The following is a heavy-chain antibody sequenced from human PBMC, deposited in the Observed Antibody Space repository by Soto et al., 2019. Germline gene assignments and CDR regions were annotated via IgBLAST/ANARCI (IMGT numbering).Heavy chain of an antibody. CDR2: IIPLFGTT. V-gene: IGHV1-69*13. CDR1: GGTVNNSG. CDR3: ARARGTSWYNWFDP. J-gene: IGHJ5*02. D-gene: IGHD1-26*01. Sequence: ASVEVSCKASGGTVNNSGISWVRQAPGQGIGWMGGIIPLFGTTNYAQRFKGRVTITADESTNTVHMELSSLRFGDTAIYYCARARGTSWYNWFDPWGQGTLVTVSS.